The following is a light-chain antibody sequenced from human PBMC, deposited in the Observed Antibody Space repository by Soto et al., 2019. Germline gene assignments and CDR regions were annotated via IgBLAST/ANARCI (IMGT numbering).Light chain of an antibody. Sequence: EIVMTQSPVTLSVSPGERATLSCRAGQSVSSNLAWYQQKPGQAPRLLIYGASTRATGIPARFTGSGSGTEFTLTISSLQFDDSAVYYCQQYNNRWTFGQGTKVDI. CDR1: QSVSSN. J-gene: IGKJ1*01. CDR3: QQYNNRWT. V-gene: IGKV3-15*01. CDR2: GAS.